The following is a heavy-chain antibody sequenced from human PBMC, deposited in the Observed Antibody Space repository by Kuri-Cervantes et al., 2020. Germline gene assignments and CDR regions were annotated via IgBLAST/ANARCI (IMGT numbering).Heavy chain of an antibody. CDR1: GGSFSGYY. V-gene: IGHV4-34*01. J-gene: IGHJ4*02. CDR2: INHSGST. Sequence: GSLRLSCAVYGGSFSGYYWSWMRQPPGKGLEWIGEINHSGSTNYNPSLKSRVSLSVDTSKNQFSLKLSSVTAADTAVYYCARVSDYYGSAPRGYFDYWGQGTLVTVSS. D-gene: IGHD3-10*01. CDR3: ARVSDYYGSAPRGYFDY.